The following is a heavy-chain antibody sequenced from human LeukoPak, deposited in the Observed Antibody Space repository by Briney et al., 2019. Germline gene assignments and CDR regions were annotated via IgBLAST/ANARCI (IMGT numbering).Heavy chain of an antibody. V-gene: IGHV3-21*01. J-gene: IGHJ4*02. Sequence: PGGSLRLSCAASRFTFSSYSMNWVRQAPGKGLEWVSSISSSGSYIYYADSVKGRFTISRDNAKNSLYLQMNSLRAEDTAVYYCAREDIKLGSDYWGQGTLVTVSS. D-gene: IGHD2-15*01. CDR3: AREDIKLGSDY. CDR1: RFTFSSYS. CDR2: ISSSGSYI.